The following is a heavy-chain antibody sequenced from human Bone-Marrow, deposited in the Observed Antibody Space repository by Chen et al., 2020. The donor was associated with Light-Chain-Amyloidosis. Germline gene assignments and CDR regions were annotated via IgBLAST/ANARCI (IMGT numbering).Heavy chain of an antibody. CDR3: AKGQGGSGWHFDS. D-gene: IGHD6-19*01. CDR1: GFTFDDYP. CDR2: ISWDGCRA. V-gene: IGHV3-43*01. Sequence: EVQLVESGGVVVQPGESLRLSCEASGFTFDDYPMHWVRQAPGESLEWVPLISWDGCRAYYADSLKGRFTISRDNSKNSLYLQMNSLSTEDTALYYCAKGQGGSGWHFDSWGQGTLVTVSS. J-gene: IGHJ4*02.